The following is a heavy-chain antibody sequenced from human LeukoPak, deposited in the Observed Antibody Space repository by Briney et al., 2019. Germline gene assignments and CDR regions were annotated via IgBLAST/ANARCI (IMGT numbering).Heavy chain of an antibody. CDR3: ARGGSDWDGMDV. J-gene: IGHJ6*02. Sequence: SETLSLTCTVSGGSISSGIYYWSWIRQPAGKGLEWIGRICTSGSTNYNPSLKSRVTISVDTSKNQFSLKLSSVTAADTAVYYCARGGSDWDGMDVWGQGTTVTVSS. CDR1: GGSISSGIYY. V-gene: IGHV4-61*02. D-gene: IGHD2-21*02. CDR2: ICTSGST.